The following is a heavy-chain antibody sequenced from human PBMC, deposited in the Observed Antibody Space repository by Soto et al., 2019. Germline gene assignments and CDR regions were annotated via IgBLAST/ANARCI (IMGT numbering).Heavy chain of an antibody. J-gene: IGHJ4*02. CDR2: ISYDGSNK. CDR3: AKDSGSMAYYFDY. D-gene: IGHD3-10*01. CDR1: GFTFSSYG. Sequence: SLRLSCAASGFTFSSYGMHWVRQAPGKGLEWVAVISYDGSNKYYADSVKGRFTISRDNSKNTLYLQMNSLRAEDTAVYYCAKDSGSMAYYFDYWGQGTLVTVSS. V-gene: IGHV3-30*18.